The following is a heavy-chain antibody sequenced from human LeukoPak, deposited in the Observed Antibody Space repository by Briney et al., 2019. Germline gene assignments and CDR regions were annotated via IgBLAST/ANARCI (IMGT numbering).Heavy chain of an antibody. V-gene: IGHV1-24*01. CDR3: ATDSFAVVAVAGGFDY. J-gene: IGHJ4*02. CDR2: FDPEDGET. Sequence: GASVKVSCKASGYTLTELSMHWVRQAPGKGLEWMGGFDPEDGETIYAQKFQGRVTMTEDTSTDTAYMELSSLRSEDTAVYYCATDSFAVVAVAGGFDYWGQGTLVTVSS. D-gene: IGHD6-19*01. CDR1: GYTLTELS.